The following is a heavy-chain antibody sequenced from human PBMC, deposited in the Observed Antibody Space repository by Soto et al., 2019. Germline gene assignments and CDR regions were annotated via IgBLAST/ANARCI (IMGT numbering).Heavy chain of an antibody. CDR1: GFTFSNYW. CDR2: IDHDGPT. V-gene: IGHV3-74*01. CDR3: VRDSHGDY. J-gene: IGHJ4*02. Sequence: EVQLVESGGGLVHPGGSLRLSCAGAGFTFSNYWMHWVRQAPGKGLEWVSRIDHDGPTDYADSVRGRFTISRDNAENTLYLQMNSLSPEDTAGYYCVRDSHGDYWVQGTLVTVSS.